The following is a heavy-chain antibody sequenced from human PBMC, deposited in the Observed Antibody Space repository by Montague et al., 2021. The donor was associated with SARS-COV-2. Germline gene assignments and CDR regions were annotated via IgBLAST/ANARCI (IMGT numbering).Heavy chain of an antibody. J-gene: IGHJ4*02. V-gene: IGHV3-23*01. CDR2: VRSSGGSP. CDR1: GFIFSSFA. Sequence: SLRLSCAASGFIFSSFAMSWVRQAPGKGLEWVSAVRSSGGSPNYADSVKGLFTIYRDNSNNMLYLQMNGLRAEDTAVYYCAKDMWDLYYFDYWGQGTLVTVSS. CDR3: AKDMWDLYYFDY. D-gene: IGHD1-26*01.